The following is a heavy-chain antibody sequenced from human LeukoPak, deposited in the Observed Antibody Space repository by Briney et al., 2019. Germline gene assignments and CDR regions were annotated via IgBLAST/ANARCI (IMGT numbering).Heavy chain of an antibody. D-gene: IGHD3-16*01. Sequence: PGGSLRLSCAASGFTFSSHWMSLVRQAPWKGLEWVANIKPDGSEKYPVDSVKGRFTVTRDNARNTLYLQMSRLRDDDSAVYYCARAPAFGTVDYWGQGTLVTVSS. CDR2: IKPDGSEK. CDR3: ARAPAFGTVDY. J-gene: IGHJ4*02. CDR1: GFTFSSHW. V-gene: IGHV3-7*01.